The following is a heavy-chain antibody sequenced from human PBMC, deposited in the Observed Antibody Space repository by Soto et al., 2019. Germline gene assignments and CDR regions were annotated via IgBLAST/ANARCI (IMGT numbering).Heavy chain of an antibody. V-gene: IGHV3-30*18. CDR3: AKTIGLRLGELSPDN. D-gene: IGHD3-16*02. CDR2: TSFDGRKQ. Sequence: QVQLVESGGGVVQPGGSLRLSCAASGFNLNNYGIHWVRQAPGKGLEWVAFTSFDGRKQFYPDSLQGRFIISRDNSKNTVYLQMSSLRPEDTAVYYCAKTIGLRLGELSPDNWGQGTLVTVSS. J-gene: IGHJ4*02. CDR1: GFNLNNYG.